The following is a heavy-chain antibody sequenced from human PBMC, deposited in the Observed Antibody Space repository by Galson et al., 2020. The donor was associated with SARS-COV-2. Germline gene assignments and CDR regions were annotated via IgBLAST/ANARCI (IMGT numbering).Heavy chain of an antibody. CDR1: GFSLTNARMG. J-gene: IGHJ6*02. D-gene: IGHD2-2*01. CDR3: ARIVVVPAAMRDYYYGMDV. Sequence: SGPTLMKPTETLTLTYTVSGFSLTNARMGVSWIRQPPGKALEWLAHIFPHDKKTYSTPLQSRLTISKDTFKSQVVLTMTNMDPVDTATYYCARIVVVPAAMRDYYYGMDVWGQGTTVTVSS. V-gene: IGHV2-26*01. CDR2: IFPHDKK.